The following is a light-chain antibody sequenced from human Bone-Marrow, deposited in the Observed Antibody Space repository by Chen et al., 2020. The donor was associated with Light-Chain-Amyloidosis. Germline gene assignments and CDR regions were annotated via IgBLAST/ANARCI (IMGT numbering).Light chain of an antibody. J-gene: IGLJ1*01. CDR1: SSDVGGDNH. CDR3: SSYAMTNTLG. Sequence: QSALTQPASVSGSPGQSITISCTGTSSDVGGDNHVSWYQQHPDKAPKLMIYEVTNRPSWVPDRFSGSKSDNTASLTISGLQTEDEADYFCSSYAMTNTLGLGSGTRVTVL. CDR2: EVT. V-gene: IGLV2-14*01.